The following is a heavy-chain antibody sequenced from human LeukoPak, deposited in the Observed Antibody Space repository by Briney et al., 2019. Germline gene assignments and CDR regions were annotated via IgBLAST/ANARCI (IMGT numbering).Heavy chain of an antibody. CDR1: GFTFSSYA. D-gene: IGHD1-26*01. CDR3: AKVGWELRDAFDI. J-gene: IGHJ3*02. V-gene: IGHV3-23*01. Sequence: GGSLRLSCAASGFTFSSYAMSWVRQAPGKGLEWVSAISGSGGSIYYADSVKGRFTISRDNSKNTLYLQMNSLRADDTAVYYCAKVGWELRDAFDIWGQGTMVTVSS. CDR2: ISGSGGSI.